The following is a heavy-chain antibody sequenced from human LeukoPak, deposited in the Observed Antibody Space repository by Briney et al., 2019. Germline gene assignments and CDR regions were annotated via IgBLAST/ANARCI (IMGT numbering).Heavy chain of an antibody. CDR2: ISYDGSNK. Sequence: AGGSLRLSCAASGFIFSSYGMHWVRQAPGKGLEWLAVISYDGSNKYYADSVKGRFTISRDNSKNTLYLQMNSLRAEDTAVYYRAKVSSWYGATYYFDYWGQGTLVTVSS. D-gene: IGHD6-13*01. J-gene: IGHJ4*02. CDR3: AKVSSWYGATYYFDY. CDR1: GFIFSSYG. V-gene: IGHV3-30*18.